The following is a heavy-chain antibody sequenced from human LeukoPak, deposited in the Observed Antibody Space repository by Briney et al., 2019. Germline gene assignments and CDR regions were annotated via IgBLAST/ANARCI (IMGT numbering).Heavy chain of an antibody. J-gene: IGHJ4*02. CDR2: ISYDGSPQ. V-gene: IGHV3-30*03. Sequence: GGSLRLSCVASGFTFSSNGMHWVRQAPGKGLEWVAVISYDGSPQNYADSVKGRFTISRDNSKNTLYLQMNSLRAEDTAVYYCASIRNRYWGQGTLVTVSS. D-gene: IGHD1-14*01. CDR3: ASIRNRY. CDR1: GFTFSSNG.